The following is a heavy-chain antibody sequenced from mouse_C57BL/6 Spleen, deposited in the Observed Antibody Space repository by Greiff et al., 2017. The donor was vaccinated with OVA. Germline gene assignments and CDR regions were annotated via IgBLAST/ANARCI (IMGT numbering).Heavy chain of an antibody. D-gene: IGHD1-1*01. Sequence: VKLVESDAELVKPGASVKISCKVSGYTFTDHTIHWMKQRPEQGLEWIGYIYPRDGSTKYNEKFKGKATLTADKSSSTAYMQLNSLTSEDSAVYFCARSGWGSYGSSYFWYFDVWGTGTTVTVSS. CDR1: GYTFTDHT. V-gene: IGHV1-78*01. J-gene: IGHJ1*03. CDR2: IYPRDGST. CDR3: ARSGWGSYGSSYFWYFDV.